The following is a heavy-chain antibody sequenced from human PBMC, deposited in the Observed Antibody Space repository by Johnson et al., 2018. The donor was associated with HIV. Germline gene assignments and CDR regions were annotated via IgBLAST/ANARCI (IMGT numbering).Heavy chain of an antibody. CDR2: ISYYGSSK. Sequence: QVQLVESGGGVVQPGRSLRLSCAASGFTFSDHAMHWVRQAPGKGLEWVAVISYYGSSKYYADSVKGRFTISRDNSKNTLYLQMNSLRAEDTAVYFCARDQAYSSSWEGVFDIWGQGTMVTVSS. V-gene: IGHV3-30-3*01. CDR3: ARDQAYSSSWEGVFDI. J-gene: IGHJ3*02. CDR1: GFTFSDHA. D-gene: IGHD6-13*01.